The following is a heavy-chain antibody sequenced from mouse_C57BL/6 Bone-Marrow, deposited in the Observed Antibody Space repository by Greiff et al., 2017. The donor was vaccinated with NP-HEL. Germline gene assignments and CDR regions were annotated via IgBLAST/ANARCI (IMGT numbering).Heavy chain of an antibody. Sequence: QVQLQQSGAELARPGASVKLSCKASGYTFTSYGIRWVKQRTGQGLEWIGEIYPRSGNTYYNEKFKGKATLTADKSSSTAYMELRSLTSEDSAVYFCASYYYYGGPHWYFDVWGTGTTVTVSS. CDR1: GYTFTSYG. V-gene: IGHV1-81*01. D-gene: IGHD1-1*02. J-gene: IGHJ1*03. CDR2: IYPRSGNT. CDR3: ASYYYYGGPHWYFDV.